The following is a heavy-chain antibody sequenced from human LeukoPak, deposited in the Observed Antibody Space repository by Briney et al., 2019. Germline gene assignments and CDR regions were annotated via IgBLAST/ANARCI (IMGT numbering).Heavy chain of an antibody. CDR1: GFTVSSNY. Sequence: PGGSLRLSCAASGFTVSSNYMSWFRQAPGKGLEWVSVIYSGGSTYYADSVKGRFTISRDNSKNTLYLQMNSLRAEDTAVYYCARDAGPPIAVAGIALRYYYYGMDVWGQGTTVTVSS. CDR3: ARDAGPPIAVAGIALRYYYYGMDV. D-gene: IGHD6-19*01. CDR2: IYSGGST. J-gene: IGHJ6*02. V-gene: IGHV3-66*01.